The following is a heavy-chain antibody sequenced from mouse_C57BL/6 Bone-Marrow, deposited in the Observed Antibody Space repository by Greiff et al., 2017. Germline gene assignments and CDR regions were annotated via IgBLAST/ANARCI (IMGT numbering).Heavy chain of an antibody. CDR1: GYTFTSYG. J-gene: IGHJ1*03. Sequence: QLQQSGAELARPGASVKLSCKASGYTFTSYGISWVKQRTGQGLEWIGEIYPRSGNTYYNEKFKGKATLTADKSSSTAYMELRSLTSEDSAVYFCARRPRWYFDVWGTGTTVTVSS. CDR3: ARRPRWYFDV. CDR2: IYPRSGNT. V-gene: IGHV1-81*01.